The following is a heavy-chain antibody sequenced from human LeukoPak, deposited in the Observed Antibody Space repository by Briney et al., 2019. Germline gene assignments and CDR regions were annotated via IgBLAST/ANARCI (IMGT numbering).Heavy chain of an antibody. J-gene: IGHJ4*02. Sequence: GGSLRLSCAASGFTFSSYAMTWVRQAPGKGLEWVSAISGNGVSTYYADSVKGRLTISRDNSKNTVYLQMNSLRAEDTAVYYCAKAVVRGVIPEDYWGQGTLVTVSS. CDR2: ISGNGVST. V-gene: IGHV3-23*01. CDR3: AKAVVRGVIPEDY. D-gene: IGHD3-10*01. CDR1: GFTFSSYA.